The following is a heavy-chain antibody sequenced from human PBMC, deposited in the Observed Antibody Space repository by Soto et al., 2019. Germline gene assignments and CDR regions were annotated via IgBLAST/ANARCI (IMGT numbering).Heavy chain of an antibody. D-gene: IGHD3-3*01. CDR3: ATRITVFGLLIPPFDP. CDR2: INNTGGT. V-gene: IGHV4-34*04. J-gene: IGHJ5*02. Sequence: SETLSLTCAVYGGSVNGYYWNWISQPPGKGLEWIGEINNTGGTHNNPSLKRRDTMSADTYKNQFSLRLSSVTGADTAIYYCATRITVFGLLIPPFDPWGQGTQVTVSS. CDR1: GGSVNGYY.